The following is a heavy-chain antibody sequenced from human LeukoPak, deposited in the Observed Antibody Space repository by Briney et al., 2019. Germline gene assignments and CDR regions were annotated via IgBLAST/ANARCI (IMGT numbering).Heavy chain of an antibody. CDR3: ARDGGYDFWSGYYNRNAFDI. D-gene: IGHD3-3*01. Sequence: ASVKVSCKASGYTFTSYDINWVQQATGQGLEWMGWMNPNSGNTGYAQKFQGRVTITRNTSISTAYMGLSSLRSEDTAVYYCARDGGYDFWSGYYNRNAFDIWGQGTMVTVSS. CDR1: GYTFTSYD. J-gene: IGHJ3*02. V-gene: IGHV1-8*03. CDR2: MNPNSGNT.